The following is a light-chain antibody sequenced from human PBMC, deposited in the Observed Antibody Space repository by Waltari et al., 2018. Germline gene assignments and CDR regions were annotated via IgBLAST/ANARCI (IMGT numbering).Light chain of an antibody. Sequence: QSALTQPASVSGSPGQSITISCTGTSSDVGGYNYVSWYQQHPGKGPKLMTWYVGNRAAGVPTRCSGAKAGNTASRTISGRQAEDEADYYCSSYTSSNSYVFGTGTKVTVL. J-gene: IGLJ1*01. CDR2: YVG. CDR3: SSYTSSNSYV. V-gene: IGLV2-14*03. CDR1: SSDVGGYNY.